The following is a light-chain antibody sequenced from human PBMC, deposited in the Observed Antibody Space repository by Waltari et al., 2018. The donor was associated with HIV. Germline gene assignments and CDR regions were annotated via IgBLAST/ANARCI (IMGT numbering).Light chain of an antibody. V-gene: IGLV1-40*01. CDR3: QSYDDTVSLEV. Sequence: QSVLTQPPSVSGAPGQRVTISCTGSTSNIRGHPVHWFRQLPGAAPNLLLYDDDFRPSGVSDRCAGSKSDTSASLAIAGLQAEDEADYYCQSYDDTVSLEVFGGGTRLTVL. J-gene: IGLJ2*01. CDR1: TSNIRGHP. CDR2: DDD.